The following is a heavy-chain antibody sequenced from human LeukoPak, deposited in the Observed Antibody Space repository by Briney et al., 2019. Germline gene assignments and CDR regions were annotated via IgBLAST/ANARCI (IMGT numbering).Heavy chain of an antibody. CDR3: ARFSSGRTAVTPVLDY. CDR2: INPSGGST. J-gene: IGHJ4*02. Sequence: ASVKVSCKASGYTFTSYYMHWVRQAPGQGLEWMGIINPSGGSTSYAQKFQGRVTMTRDTSTSTVYMELSSLRSEDTAVYYCARFSSGRTAVTPVLDYWGQGTLVTVSS. D-gene: IGHD6-19*01. V-gene: IGHV1-46*01. CDR1: GYTFTSYY.